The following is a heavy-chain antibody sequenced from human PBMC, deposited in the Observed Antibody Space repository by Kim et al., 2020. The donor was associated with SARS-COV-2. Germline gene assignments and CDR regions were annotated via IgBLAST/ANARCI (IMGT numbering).Heavy chain of an antibody. V-gene: IGHV3-30-3*01. CDR2: ISYDGSNK. J-gene: IGHJ4*02. D-gene: IGHD1-26*01. CDR3: ALSQSGSYRHYFDY. CDR1: GFTFSSYA. Sequence: GVSLRLSCAASGFTFSSYAMHWVRQAPGKGLEWVAVISYDGSNKYYADSVKGRFTISRDNSKNTLYLQMNSLRAEDTAVYYCALSQSGSYRHYFDYWGQGTLVTVSS.